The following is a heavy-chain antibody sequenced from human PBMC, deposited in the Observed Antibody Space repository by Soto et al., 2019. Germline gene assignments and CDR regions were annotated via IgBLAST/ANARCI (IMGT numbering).Heavy chain of an antibody. V-gene: IGHV3-23*01. J-gene: IGHJ6*02. Sequence: EVQLLESGGGLVQPGGSLRLSCAASGFTFSSYAMSWFRQAPGKGLEWVSAISGSGGSTYYADSVKGRFTISRDNSKNTLYLQMNSLRAEDTAVYYCATVAAPHHGMDVWGQGTTVTVSS. D-gene: IGHD6-6*01. CDR3: ATVAAPHHGMDV. CDR1: GFTFSSYA. CDR2: ISGSGGST.